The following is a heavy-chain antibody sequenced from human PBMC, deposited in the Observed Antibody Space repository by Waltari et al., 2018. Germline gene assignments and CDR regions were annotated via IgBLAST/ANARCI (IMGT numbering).Heavy chain of an antibody. CDR3: ARDRGYQDY. D-gene: IGHD3-10*01. V-gene: IGHV4-59*01. J-gene: IGHJ4*02. CDR2: IYSSGST. CDR1: GVSISSYY. Sequence: QVQLQESGPGLVKPSETLSLTCTVSGVSISSYYWSWIRQPPGKGLEWIGYIYSSGSTNYNPSLKSRVIISVDTSKNQFSLKVRSMTAADTAVYYCARDRGYQDYWGQGTLVTVSS.